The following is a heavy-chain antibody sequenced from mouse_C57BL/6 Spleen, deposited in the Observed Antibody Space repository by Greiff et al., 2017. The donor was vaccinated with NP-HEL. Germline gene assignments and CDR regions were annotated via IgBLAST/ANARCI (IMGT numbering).Heavy chain of an antibody. CDR2: IHPSDSDT. J-gene: IGHJ3*01. CDR1: GYTFTSYW. D-gene: IGHD2-2*01. CDR3: ETAPRGGYGYDGAWFAY. V-gene: IGHV1-74*01. Sequence: QVQLQQPGAELVKPGASVKVSCKASGYTFTSYWMHWVKQRPGQGLEWIGRIHPSDSDTNYNQKFKGKATLTVDKSSSTAYMQLSSLTSEDSAVYYGETAPRGGYGYDGAWFAYWGQGTLVTVSA.